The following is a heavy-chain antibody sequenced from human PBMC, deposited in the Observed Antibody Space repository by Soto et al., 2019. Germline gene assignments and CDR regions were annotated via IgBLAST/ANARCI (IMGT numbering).Heavy chain of an antibody. Sequence: SETLSLTCTVSGGSISSYYWSWIRQPPGKGLERIGYIYYSGSTNYNPSLKSRVTISVDASKNQFSLKLSSVTAADTAVYYCARLKLDTYYFDYWGQGTLVTVSS. D-gene: IGHD3-3*02. CDR1: GGSISSYY. J-gene: IGHJ4*02. CDR3: ARLKLDTYYFDY. V-gene: IGHV4-59*01. CDR2: IYYSGST.